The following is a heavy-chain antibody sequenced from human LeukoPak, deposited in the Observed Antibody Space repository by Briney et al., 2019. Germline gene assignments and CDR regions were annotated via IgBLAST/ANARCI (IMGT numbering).Heavy chain of an antibody. Sequence: GGSLRLSCAASGFTFSGYGMSWVRQARAKGLECVSGISGSGGSTYYADSVKGRFTISRDNSKNTLSLQMNTLRADDTAVYYCAKGGLGSAFDFWGQGTLVTVSS. CDR2: ISGSGGST. D-gene: IGHD3/OR15-3a*01. CDR3: AKGGLGSAFDF. V-gene: IGHV3-23*01. J-gene: IGHJ4*02. CDR1: GFTFSGYG.